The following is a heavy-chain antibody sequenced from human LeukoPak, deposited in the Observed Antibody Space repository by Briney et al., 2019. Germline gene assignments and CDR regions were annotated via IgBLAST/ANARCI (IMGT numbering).Heavy chain of an antibody. CDR2: ISGSGSTT. Sequence: GGSLRLSCSVSGFTFNNYAMNWVRQAPGKGLEWVSGISGSGSTTYYADSVKGRFTISRDNSKNTLYLQMSSLRAEDTAVYYCAKDLSPAVAADWFDPWDQGTLVTVSS. V-gene: IGHV3-23*01. D-gene: IGHD6-25*01. CDR1: GFTFNNYA. J-gene: IGHJ5*02. CDR3: AKDLSPAVAADWFDP.